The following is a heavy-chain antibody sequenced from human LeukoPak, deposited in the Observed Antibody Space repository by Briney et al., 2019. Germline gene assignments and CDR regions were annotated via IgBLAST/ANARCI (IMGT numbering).Heavy chain of an antibody. CDR2: ISWNSGSI. D-gene: IGHD3-9*01. CDR3: AKDMREYYDILTGYWDAFDI. CDR1: GFTFDDYA. V-gene: IGHV3-9*01. J-gene: IGHJ3*02. Sequence: GGSLRLSCAASGFTFDDYAMHWVRQAPGKGLEWVSGISWNSGSIGYADSVKGRFTISRDNAKNSLYLQMNSLRAEDTALYYCAKDMREYYDILTGYWDAFDIWGQGTMVTVSS.